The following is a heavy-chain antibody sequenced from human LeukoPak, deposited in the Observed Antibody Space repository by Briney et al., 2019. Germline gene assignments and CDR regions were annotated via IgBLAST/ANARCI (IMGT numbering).Heavy chain of an antibody. J-gene: IGHJ4*02. CDR2: MYNRGST. CDR3: ARAEKAVTGTLDY. D-gene: IGHD6-19*01. V-gene: IGHV4-61*01. CDR1: GYSISSGNY. Sequence: SETLSLTCTVSGYSISSGNYWSWIRQSPGKKLEWIGYMYNRGSTIYNPSLKSRVTISTDTSKNQFSLRLTSVTAADTAVYYCARAEKAVTGTLDYWGQGTLITVSS.